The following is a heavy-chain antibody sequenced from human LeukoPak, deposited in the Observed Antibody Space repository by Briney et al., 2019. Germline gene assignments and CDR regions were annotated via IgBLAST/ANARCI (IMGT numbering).Heavy chain of an antibody. Sequence: TVKVSCKASGGTFSSYGISWVRQAPGQGLEWMGGIIPIFGTANYAQKFQGRATITADESTSTAYMELSSLRSEDTAVYYCASHCSSTSCYADYYYMDVWGKGTTVTVSS. CDR2: IIPIFGTA. J-gene: IGHJ6*03. CDR3: ASHCSSTSCYADYYYMDV. D-gene: IGHD2-2*01. V-gene: IGHV1-69*01. CDR1: GGTFSSYG.